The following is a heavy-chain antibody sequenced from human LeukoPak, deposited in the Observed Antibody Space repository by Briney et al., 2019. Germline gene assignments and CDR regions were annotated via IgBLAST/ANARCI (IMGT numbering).Heavy chain of an antibody. CDR3: ATGQWLDY. CDR1: GFTFSSYG. CDR2: ISYDGSNK. D-gene: IGHD6-19*01. Sequence: GSLRLSCAASGFTFSSYGMHWVRQAPGKGLEWVAVISYDGSNKYYADSVKGRFTISRDNSKNTLYLQMNSLRAEDTAVNYCATGQWLDYWGQGTLVTVSS. V-gene: IGHV3-30*03. J-gene: IGHJ4*02.